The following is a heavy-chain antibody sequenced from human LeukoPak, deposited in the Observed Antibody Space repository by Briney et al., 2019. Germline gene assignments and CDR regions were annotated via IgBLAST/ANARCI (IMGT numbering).Heavy chain of an antibody. V-gene: IGHV4-59*01. CDR2: IYYSGST. J-gene: IGHJ4*02. D-gene: IGHD1-26*01. CDR3: ARDQGSIVGALDY. CDR1: SGSISSYY. Sequence: SETLSLTCTVSSGSISSYYWSWIRQPPGKGLEWIGYIYYSGSTNYNPSLKSRVTISVDTSKNQFSLKLSSVTAADTAVYYCARDQGSIVGALDYWGQGTLVTVSS.